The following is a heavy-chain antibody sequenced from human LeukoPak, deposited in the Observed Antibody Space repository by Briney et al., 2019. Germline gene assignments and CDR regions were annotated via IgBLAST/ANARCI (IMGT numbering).Heavy chain of an antibody. CDR3: AKDCGGDCPTDY. J-gene: IGHJ4*02. CDR1: GFTFSSYA. V-gene: IGHV3-23*01. Sequence: PGGSLGLSCAASGFTFSSYAMSWVRQAPGKGLEWVSAISGSGGSTYYADSVKGRFTISRDNSKNTLYLQMYSLRAEDTAVYYCAKDCGGDCPTDYWGQGTLVTVSS. CDR2: ISGSGGST. D-gene: IGHD2-21*02.